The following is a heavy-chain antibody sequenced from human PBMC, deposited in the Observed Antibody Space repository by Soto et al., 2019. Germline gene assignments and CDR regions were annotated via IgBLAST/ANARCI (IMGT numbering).Heavy chain of an antibody. CDR3: ASSSFLRSGALFHGLDV. D-gene: IGHD3-10*01. CDR2: VYYDGTT. J-gene: IGHJ6*02. V-gene: IGHV4-39*02. Sequence: PSETLSLTCTVSGGSISSSTFYWGWIRQPPGKGLEWIGSVYYDGTTYYNPSLRSRVTISIDTSKNHFSLKLSSVTAADTAVYYCASSSFLRSGALFHGLDVWGQGTTVTVSS. CDR1: GGSISSSTFY.